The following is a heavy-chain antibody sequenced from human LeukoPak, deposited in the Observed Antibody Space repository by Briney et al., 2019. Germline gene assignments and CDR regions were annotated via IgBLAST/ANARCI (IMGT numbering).Heavy chain of an antibody. CDR2: IYHSGIT. CDR3: ARALTMVRVDY. CDR1: GYSISSGYY. J-gene: IGHJ4*02. Sequence: SETLSLTCTVSGYSISSGYYWGWIRQPPGKGLEWIGSIYHSGITYYNPSLKSRVTISVDTSKNQFSLKLSSVTAADTAVYYCARALTMVRVDYWGQGTLVTVSS. D-gene: IGHD3-10*01. V-gene: IGHV4-38-2*02.